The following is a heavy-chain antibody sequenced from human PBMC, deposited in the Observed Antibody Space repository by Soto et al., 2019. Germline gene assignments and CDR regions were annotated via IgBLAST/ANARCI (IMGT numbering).Heavy chain of an antibody. CDR3: AKDSGSWFGELLYYGY. J-gene: IGHJ4*02. CDR1: GFTFSSYA. Sequence: GGSLRLSCAASGFTFSSYAMSWVRQAPGKGLEWVSAISGSGGSTYYADSVKGRFTISRDNSKNTLYLQMNSLRAEGTAVYYCAKDSGSWFGELLYYGYWGQGTLVTVSS. CDR2: ISGSGGST. V-gene: IGHV3-23*01. D-gene: IGHD3-10*01.